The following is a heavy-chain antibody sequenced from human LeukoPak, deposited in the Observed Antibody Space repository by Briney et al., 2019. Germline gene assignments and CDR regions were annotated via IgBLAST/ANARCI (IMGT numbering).Heavy chain of an antibody. V-gene: IGHV4-34*01. J-gene: IGHJ6*02. Sequence: SETLSLTCAVYGGSFSGYYWSWIRQPPGKGLEWIGEINHSGSTNYNPSLKSRVTISVDTSKNQFSLKLSSVTAADTAVYYCARGYKPGIAAAGTIPSADYYYYGMDVWGQETTVTVSS. CDR3: ARGYKPGIAAAGTIPSADYYYYGMDV. CDR2: INHSGST. D-gene: IGHD6-13*01. CDR1: GGSFSGYY.